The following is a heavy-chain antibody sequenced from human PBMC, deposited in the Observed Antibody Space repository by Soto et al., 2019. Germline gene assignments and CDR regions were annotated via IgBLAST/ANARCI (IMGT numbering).Heavy chain of an antibody. V-gene: IGHV4-34*01. CDR3: ARGVPFGHYSMDV. CDR1: DGSFTGFH. Sequence: TSETLSLTCAVYDGSFTGFHWTWIRRPPGKVLEWIGEIKHSGSTNYNPSLTRRVTISVDTSKNQFSLKLNSVTAADTAVYYCARGVPFGHYSMDVWGQGTTVTVSS. D-gene: IGHD3-3*01. J-gene: IGHJ6*02. CDR2: IKHSGST.